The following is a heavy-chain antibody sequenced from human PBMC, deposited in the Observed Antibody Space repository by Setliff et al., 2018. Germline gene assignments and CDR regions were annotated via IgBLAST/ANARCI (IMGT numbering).Heavy chain of an antibody. Sequence: GGSLRLSCAASGFTLSTYAMHWVRQSPGKGLEWVAVISYDGSNKYYADSVKGRFTISRDNSKNTLYLQMNSLRAEDTAVYYCAKGGIYYYMDVWGKGTTVTAP. CDR3: AKGGIYYYMDV. V-gene: IGHV3-30*04. CDR1: GFTLSTYA. CDR2: ISYDGSNK. J-gene: IGHJ6*03.